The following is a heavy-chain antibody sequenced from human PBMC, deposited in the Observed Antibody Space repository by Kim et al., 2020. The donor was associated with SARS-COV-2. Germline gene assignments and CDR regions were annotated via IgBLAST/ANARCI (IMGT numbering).Heavy chain of an antibody. CDR1: GFTFSIYA. D-gene: IGHD4-17*01. CDR3: AREQEAVTTFYYYYGMDV. V-gene: IGHV3-30-3*01. CDR2: ISYDGSNK. J-gene: IGHJ6*02. Sequence: GGSLRLSCAASGFTFSIYAMHWVRQAPGKGLEWVAVISYDGSNKYYADSGKGRFTISRDNSKNTLYLQMNSLRAEDTAVYYCAREQEAVTTFYYYYGMDVWGQGTTVTVSS.